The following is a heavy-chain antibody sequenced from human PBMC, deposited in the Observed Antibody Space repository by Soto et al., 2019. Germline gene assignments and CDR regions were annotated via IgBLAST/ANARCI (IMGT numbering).Heavy chain of an antibody. D-gene: IGHD6-19*01. J-gene: IGHJ3*02. CDR3: ARGVGGRDGWFWGVDAFDI. Sequence: GASVKVSCKASGYTFTGYYMHWVRQAPGQGLEWMGWINPNSGGTNYAQKFQGRVTMTRDTSISTAYMELSRLRSDDTAVYYCARGVGGRDGWFWGVDAFDIWGQGTMVTVSS. V-gene: IGHV1-2*02. CDR1: GYTFTGYY. CDR2: INPNSGGT.